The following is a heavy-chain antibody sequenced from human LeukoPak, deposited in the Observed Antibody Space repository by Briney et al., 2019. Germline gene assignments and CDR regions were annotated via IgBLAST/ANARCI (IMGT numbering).Heavy chain of an antibody. CDR2: ISGSGANT. CDR1: GFSFSSYA. CDR3: ARRPSAYCSDGGCYFNY. V-gene: IGHV3-23*01. J-gene: IGHJ4*02. Sequence: GSLRLSCAASGFSFSSYAMSWVRQAPGRGLVWFSAISGSGANTYYADSVKGRFTISRDNTKDTLYLQMNTLRAEDTAVYYCARRPSAYCSDGGCYFNYWGQGTLVIVCS. D-gene: IGHD2-8*01.